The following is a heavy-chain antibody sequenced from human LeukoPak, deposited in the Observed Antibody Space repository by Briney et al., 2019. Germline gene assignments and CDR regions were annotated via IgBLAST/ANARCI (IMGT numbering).Heavy chain of an antibody. Sequence: GESLKISCKGSGYSFTSYWIGWVRQMPGKGLEWKGIIYPGDSDTRYSPSFQGQVTISADKSISTAYLQWSSLKASDTAMYYCARGDCSGGSCYREGLYYFDYWGQGTLVTVSS. CDR3: ARGDCSGGSCYREGLYYFDY. V-gene: IGHV5-51*01. D-gene: IGHD2-15*01. J-gene: IGHJ4*02. CDR2: IYPGDSDT. CDR1: GYSFTSYW.